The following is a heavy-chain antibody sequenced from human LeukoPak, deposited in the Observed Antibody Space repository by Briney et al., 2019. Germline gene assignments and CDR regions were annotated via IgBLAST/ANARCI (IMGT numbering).Heavy chain of an antibody. CDR2: ISGSGGST. V-gene: IGHV3-23*01. D-gene: IGHD2-2*01. Sequence: GGSLRLSCAASGFTFSSYAMSWVRQAPGKGLEWVSAISGSGGSTYYADSVKGRFTISRDNSKNTLYLQMNNLRAEDTAVYYCAKDGSCSSTSCYLGYWGQGTLVTVSS. CDR3: AKDGSCSSTSCYLGY. J-gene: IGHJ4*02. CDR1: GFTFSSYA.